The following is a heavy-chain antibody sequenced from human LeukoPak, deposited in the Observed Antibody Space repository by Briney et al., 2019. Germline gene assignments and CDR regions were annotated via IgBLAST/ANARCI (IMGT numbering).Heavy chain of an antibody. CDR3: ARHLTFFDY. D-gene: IGHD4/OR15-4a*01. V-gene: IGHV3-7*01. CDR1: GLTFSDYW. J-gene: IGHJ4*02. CDR2: IKQDGSGT. Sequence: GGSLRLSCVVSGLTFSDYWMSWVRQAPGKGLEWVGNIKQDGSGTYYGDSVKGRFTISRDNAKKSLYLQMNNLRAEDTAVYYCARHLTFFDYWGQGALVSVSS.